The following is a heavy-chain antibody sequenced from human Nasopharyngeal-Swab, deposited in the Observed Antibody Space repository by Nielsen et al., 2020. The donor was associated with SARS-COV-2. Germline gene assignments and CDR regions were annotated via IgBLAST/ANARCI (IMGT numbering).Heavy chain of an antibody. CDR3: AREALRFLEWLTYPANYYYYGMDV. J-gene: IGHJ6*02. D-gene: IGHD3-3*01. V-gene: IGHV1-69*13. Sequence: SVKVSCKASGGTFSSYAISWVRQAPGQGLEWMGGIIPIFGTANYAQKFQGRVTITADESTSTAYMELSRLRSDDTAVYYCAREALRFLEWLTYPANYYYYGMDVWGQGTTVTVSS. CDR2: IIPIFGTA. CDR1: GGTFSSYA.